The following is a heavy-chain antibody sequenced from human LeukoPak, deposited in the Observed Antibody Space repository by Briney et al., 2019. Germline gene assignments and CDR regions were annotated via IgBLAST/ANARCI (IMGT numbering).Heavy chain of an antibody. Sequence: GGSLRLSCAASGFTFSSHWMHWVRQAPGKGLVWVSRINGDGSNTTYADSVKGRFTISRDNSKNTLYLQMNSLRAEDTAVYYCAKPYSSSWWDGFDIWGQGTMVTVSS. CDR3: AKPYSSSWWDGFDI. CDR2: INGDGSNT. CDR1: GFTFSSHW. V-gene: IGHV3-74*03. J-gene: IGHJ3*02. D-gene: IGHD6-13*01.